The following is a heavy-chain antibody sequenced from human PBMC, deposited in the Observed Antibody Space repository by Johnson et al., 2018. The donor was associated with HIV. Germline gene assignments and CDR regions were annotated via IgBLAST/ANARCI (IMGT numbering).Heavy chain of an antibody. Sequence: VQLVESGGGLVQPGGSLRLSCAASGFTFSIYWMTWVRQAPGKGLELVANIKEDGSQKYYVDSVKGRFTISRDNSKNTLYLQMGSLRPEDMAVYYCARDGRWGSSTWYSVFDLWGQGTMVTVSS. CDR1: GFTFSIYW. J-gene: IGHJ3*01. D-gene: IGHD6-13*01. CDR3: ARDGRWGSSTWYSVFDL. V-gene: IGHV3-7*01. CDR2: IKEDGSQK.